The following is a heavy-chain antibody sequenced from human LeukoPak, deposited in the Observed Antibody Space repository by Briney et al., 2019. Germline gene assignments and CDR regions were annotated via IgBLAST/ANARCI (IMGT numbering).Heavy chain of an antibody. CDR2: TRQDGSEK. CDR3: ARIGHGWTYGGGLDP. D-gene: IGHD4-23*01. V-gene: IGHV3-7*02. Sequence: GGSLRLSCAASGFTFSNFWMTWVRQAPGKGLECVVNTRQDGSEKFYVDSVKGRFTISRDNAKSSLYLQMNSLRPEDTAMYHCARIGHGWTYGGGLDPWGQGTLVIV. CDR1: GFTFSNFW. J-gene: IGHJ5*02.